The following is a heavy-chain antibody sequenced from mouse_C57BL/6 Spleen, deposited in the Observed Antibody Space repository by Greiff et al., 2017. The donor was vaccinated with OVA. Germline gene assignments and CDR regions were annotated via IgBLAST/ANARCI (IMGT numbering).Heavy chain of an antibody. CDR1: GYTFTDYE. CDR2: IDPETGGT. Sequence: VQLQQSGAELVRPGASVTLSCKASGYTFTDYEMHWVKQTPVHGLEWIGAIDPETGGTAYNQKFKGKAILTADKSSSTAYMERRSLTSEDSAVYYCTRSDYGSSPGYFDVWGTGTTVTVSS. CDR3: TRSDYGSSPGYFDV. V-gene: IGHV1-15*01. J-gene: IGHJ1*03. D-gene: IGHD1-1*01.